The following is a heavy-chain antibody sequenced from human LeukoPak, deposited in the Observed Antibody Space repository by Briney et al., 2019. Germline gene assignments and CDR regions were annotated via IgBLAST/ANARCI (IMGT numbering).Heavy chain of an antibody. V-gene: IGHV3-23*01. CDR3: AKGSGWYV. J-gene: IGHJ4*02. D-gene: IGHD6-19*01. CDR2: ISGSGGST. CDR1: GFTFSSSS. Sequence: GGSLRLSCAASGFTFSSSSMSWVRQAPGKGLEWVSVISGSGGSTDYADSVKGRFTISRDNSKNTLYLQMNSPRAEDTAVYYCAKGSGWYVWGQGTLVTVSS.